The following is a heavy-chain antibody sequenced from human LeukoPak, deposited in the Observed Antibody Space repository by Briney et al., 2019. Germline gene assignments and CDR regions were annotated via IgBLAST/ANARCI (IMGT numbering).Heavy chain of an antibody. CDR3: AKDAGRTGTTDWFDP. D-gene: IGHD1-1*01. CDR2: ISGSGGST. V-gene: IGHV3-23*01. CDR1: GFTFSSYA. J-gene: IGHJ5*02. Sequence: GGSLRLSCAASGFTFSSYAMSWVRQAPGKGPEWVSAISGSGGSTYYADSVKGRFTISRDNSKNTLYLQMNSLRAEDTAVYYCAKDAGRTGTTDWFDPWGQGTLVTVSS.